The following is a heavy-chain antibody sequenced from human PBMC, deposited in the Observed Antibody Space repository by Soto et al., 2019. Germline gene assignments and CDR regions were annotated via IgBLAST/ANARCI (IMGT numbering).Heavy chain of an antibody. CDR2: INAGNGNT. D-gene: IGHD6-13*01. CDR1: GYTFTSYA. Sequence: QVQLVQSGAEVKKPGASVKVSCKASGYTFTSYAMHWVRQAPGQRLEWMGWINAGNGNTKYSQKFQGRVTITRDSSASTAYMELSSLRSEDTAVYYCARVMDSSSWPYNWFDPWGQGTLVTVSS. J-gene: IGHJ5*02. V-gene: IGHV1-3*01. CDR3: ARVMDSSSWPYNWFDP.